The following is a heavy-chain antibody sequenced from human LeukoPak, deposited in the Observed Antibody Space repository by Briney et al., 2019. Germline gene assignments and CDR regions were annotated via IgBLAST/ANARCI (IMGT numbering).Heavy chain of an antibody. D-gene: IGHD3-10*01. J-gene: IGHJ4*02. CDR3: ARGYYGPLDY. Sequence: SETLSLTCAVYGGSFSGYYWSWIRQPPGKGLEWIGVINHSGSTNYNPSLKSRVTISVDTSKNQFSLKLSSVTAADTAVYYCARGYYGPLDYWGQGTLVTVSS. CDR2: INHSGST. V-gene: IGHV4-34*01. CDR1: GGSFSGYY.